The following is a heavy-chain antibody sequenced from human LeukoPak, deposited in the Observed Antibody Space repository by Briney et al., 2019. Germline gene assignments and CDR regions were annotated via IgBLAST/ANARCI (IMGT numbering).Heavy chain of an antibody. J-gene: IGHJ5*01. CDR2: IIPVFGTS. CDR3: ARVVTAHWFDS. Sequence: ASVKVSCKASGGSFSSYGISWVRQAPGQGLEWMGGIIPVFGTSNYAQKFQGRVTTTADEPTTTAYMELYSLRYEDTALYYCARVVTAHWFDSWGQGTLVIVSS. D-gene: IGHD2-21*02. CDR1: GGSFSSYG. V-gene: IGHV1-69*01.